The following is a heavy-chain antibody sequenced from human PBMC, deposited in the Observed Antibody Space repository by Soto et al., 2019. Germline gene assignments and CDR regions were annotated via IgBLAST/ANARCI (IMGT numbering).Heavy chain of an antibody. J-gene: IGHJ6*02. CDR2: ISYDGSNK. CDR1: GFTFSSYG. V-gene: IGHV3-30*18. CDR3: AKDSGDYGDHSYYYYGMDV. D-gene: IGHD4-17*01. Sequence: GGSLRLSCAASGFTFSSYGMHWVRQAPGKGLEWVAVISYDGSNKYYADYVKGRFTISRDNSKNTLYLQMNSLRAEDTAVYYCAKDSGDYGDHSYYYYGMDVWGQGTTVTVSS.